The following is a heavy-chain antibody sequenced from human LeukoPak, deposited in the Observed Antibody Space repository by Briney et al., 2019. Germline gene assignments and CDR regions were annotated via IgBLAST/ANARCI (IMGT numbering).Heavy chain of an antibody. CDR3: ARVEGPSIFGVIDY. J-gene: IGHJ4*02. Sequence: GASVKVSCKASGYTFTSYGISWVRQAPGQGLEWMGWISAYNGNTNYAQKLQGRVTMTTDTSTSTAYMELRSLRSDDTAVYFCARVEGPSIFGVIDYWGQGTLVTISS. CDR2: ISAYNGNT. V-gene: IGHV1-18*01. CDR1: GYTFTSYG. D-gene: IGHD3-3*01.